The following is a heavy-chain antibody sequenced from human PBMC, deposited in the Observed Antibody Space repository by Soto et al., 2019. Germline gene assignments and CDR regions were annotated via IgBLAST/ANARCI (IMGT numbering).Heavy chain of an antibody. CDR1: GFTFSSYA. CDR2: ISYDGSNK. CDR3: ARHSSSGWYYFDY. Sequence: GGSLRLSCAASGFTFSSYAMHWVRQAPGKGLEWVAVISYDGSNKYYADSVKGRFTISRDNSKNTLYLKMNSLRAEDTAGYYCARHSSSGWYYFDYWGQGTLVTVSS. V-gene: IGHV3-30-3*01. J-gene: IGHJ4*02. D-gene: IGHD6-19*01.